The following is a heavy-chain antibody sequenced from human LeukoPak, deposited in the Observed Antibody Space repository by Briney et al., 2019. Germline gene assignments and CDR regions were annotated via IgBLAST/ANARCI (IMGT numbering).Heavy chain of an antibody. CDR2: IYYSGST. V-gene: IGHV4-28*03. CDR1: GYSISSSNW. CDR3: ARVITGTTNWFDP. J-gene: IGHJ5*02. Sequence: SDTLSLTCAVSGYSISSSNWWGWIRRPPGKGLEWIGYIYYSGSTYYNPSLKSRVTMSVDTSKNQFSLKLSSVTAVDTAVYYCARVITGTTNWFDPWGQGTLVTVSS. D-gene: IGHD1-20*01.